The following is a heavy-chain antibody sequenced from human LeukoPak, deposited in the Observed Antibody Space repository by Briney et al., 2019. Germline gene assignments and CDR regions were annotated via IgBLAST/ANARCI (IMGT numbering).Heavy chain of an antibody. CDR2: TSYDGSNK. D-gene: IGHD5-18*01. J-gene: IGHJ4*02. Sequence: ESSLRLSCAASGFTFRSYAMHWVRQGPGKGLEWVAVTSYDGSNKYYADSVKGRFTISRDNSKNTLYLQMNSLRTEDTAVYYCARDGYGLDTPMVSTVFDCWGQGTLVTVSS. CDR1: GFTFRSYA. V-gene: IGHV3-30*03. CDR3: ARDGYGLDTPMVSTVFDC.